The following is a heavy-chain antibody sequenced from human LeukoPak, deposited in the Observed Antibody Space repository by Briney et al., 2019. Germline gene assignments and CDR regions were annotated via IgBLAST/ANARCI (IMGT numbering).Heavy chain of an antibody. CDR1: GYTFTGYY. CDR3: ARGGDDSSGYYYGGDDY. Sequence: GASVKVSCKASGYTFTGYYMHWVRQAPGQGLEWMGWINPNSGGTSYAQKFQGRVTMTRNTSISTAYMELSSLRSEDTAVYYCARGGDDSSGYYYGGDDYWGQGTLVTVSS. V-gene: IGHV1-2*02. J-gene: IGHJ4*02. D-gene: IGHD3-22*01. CDR2: INPNSGGT.